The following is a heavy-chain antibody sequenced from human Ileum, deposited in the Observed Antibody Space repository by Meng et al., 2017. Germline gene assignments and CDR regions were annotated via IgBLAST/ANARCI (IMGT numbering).Heavy chain of an antibody. CDR1: GYTFNNYD. D-gene: IGHD2-21*02. J-gene: IGHJ5*02. CDR3: ARGIRRGDYWFDP. CDR2: MNPNSGNT. V-gene: IGHV1-8*03. Sequence: ASVKVSCKSSGYTFNNYDINWVRQATGQGLEWMGWMNPNSGNTGYAQKFQGRVTITMNTSMTTAYMELRSLRSDDTAIYYCARGIRRGDYWFDPWGQGTLVTV.